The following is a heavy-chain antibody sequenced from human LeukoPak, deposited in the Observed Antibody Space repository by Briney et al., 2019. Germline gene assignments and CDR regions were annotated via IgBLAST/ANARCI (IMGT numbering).Heavy chain of an antibody. D-gene: IGHD3-10*01. Sequence: SETLSLTCTVSGGSISSGGYYWSWIRQHPGKGLEWIGYIYYSGSTYYNPSLKSRVTISVDTSEKQFSLRLSSVTAADTAVYYCARVGGYYYGSGSHYYGMDVWGQGTTVTVSS. CDR2: IYYSGST. J-gene: IGHJ6*02. CDR3: ARVGGYYYGSGSHYYGMDV. CDR1: GGSISSGGYY. V-gene: IGHV4-61*08.